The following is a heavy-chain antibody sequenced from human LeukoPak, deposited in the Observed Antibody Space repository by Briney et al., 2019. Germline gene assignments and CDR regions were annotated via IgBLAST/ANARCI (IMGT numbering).Heavy chain of an antibody. J-gene: IGHJ5*02. CDR2: IKSKTDGGTT. CDR1: GFTFNNAW. CDR3: TTVSSIDGGGSDH. V-gene: IGHV3-15*01. Sequence: GGSLRLSCAASGFTFNNAWMTWVRQPAGKGLEWVGRIKSKTDGGTTDYATPVKGRFTISRDDSENTLYLQMNSLKTEDTAVYYCTTVSSIDGGGSDHWGQGTLVTVSS. D-gene: IGHD3-16*01.